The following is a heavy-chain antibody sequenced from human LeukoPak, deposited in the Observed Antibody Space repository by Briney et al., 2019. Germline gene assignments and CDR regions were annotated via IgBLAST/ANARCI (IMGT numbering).Heavy chain of an antibody. V-gene: IGHV3-48*01. J-gene: IGHJ4*02. CDR2: ISSSSSTI. CDR1: GFTFSSYS. CDR3: ARAGRQEDY. Sequence: GGSLRLSCAASGFTFSSYSMNWVRQAPGKGLEWVSYISSSSSTIYYADSVKGRFTISRDNAKNSPYLQMNSLRAEDTAVYYCARAGRQEDYWGQGTLVTVSS.